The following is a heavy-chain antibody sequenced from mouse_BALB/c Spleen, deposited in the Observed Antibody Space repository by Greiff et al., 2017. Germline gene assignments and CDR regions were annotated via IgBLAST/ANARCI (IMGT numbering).Heavy chain of an antibody. Sequence: EVQVVESGGGLVQPGGSRKLSCAASGFTFSSFGMHWVRQAPEKGLEWVAYISSGSSTIYYADTVKGRFTISRDNPKNTLFLQMTSLRSEDTAMYYCARGNYVGAMDYWGQGTSVTVSS. CDR3: ARGNYVGAMDY. CDR2: ISSGSSTI. J-gene: IGHJ4*01. V-gene: IGHV5-17*02. CDR1: GFTFSSFG. D-gene: IGHD1-1*01.